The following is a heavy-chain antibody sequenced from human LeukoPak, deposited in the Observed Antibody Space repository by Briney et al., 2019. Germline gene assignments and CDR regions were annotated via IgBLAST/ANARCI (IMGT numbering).Heavy chain of an antibody. V-gene: IGHV4-34*01. J-gene: IGHJ3*02. CDR3: ARDGRPITMIVVVTSGAFDI. CDR1: GGSFSGYY. D-gene: IGHD3-22*01. Sequence: SETLSLTCAVYGGSFSGYYWSWIRQPPGKGLEWIGEINHSGSTNYNPSLKSRVTISVDTSKNQFSLKLSSVTAADTAVYYCARDGRPITMIVVVTSGAFDIWGQGTMVTVSS. CDR2: INHSGST.